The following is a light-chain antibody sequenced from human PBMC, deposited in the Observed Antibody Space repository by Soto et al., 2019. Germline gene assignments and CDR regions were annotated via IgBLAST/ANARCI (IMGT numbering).Light chain of an antibody. V-gene: IGKV3-15*01. Sequence: EIVMTQSGATLSLSPGERATLSCRASQSVSSNLAWYQQKPGQAPRLLIYGASTRATGIPARFSGSGSGTEFTLTISSLQSEDFAVYYCQQYNNWPPWTFGQGTKVDIK. CDR1: QSVSSN. CDR3: QQYNNWPPWT. J-gene: IGKJ1*01. CDR2: GAS.